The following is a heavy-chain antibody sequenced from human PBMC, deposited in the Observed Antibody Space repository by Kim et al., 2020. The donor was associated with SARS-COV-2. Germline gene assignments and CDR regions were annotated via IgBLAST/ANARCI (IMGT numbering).Heavy chain of an antibody. J-gene: IGHJ5*02. CDR3: AKVFGDSSGPNWFDP. V-gene: IGHV3-23*01. CDR1: GFTFRSYA. Sequence: GGSLRLSCAVSGFTFRSYAMTWVRQAPGKGLEWVSAIRNSGGSTYHADSVKGRFTISRDNSKNTLYLQMNSLRAEDTAAYYCAKVFGDSSGPNWFDPWGQGTLVAVSS. CDR2: IRNSGGST. D-gene: IGHD3-22*01.